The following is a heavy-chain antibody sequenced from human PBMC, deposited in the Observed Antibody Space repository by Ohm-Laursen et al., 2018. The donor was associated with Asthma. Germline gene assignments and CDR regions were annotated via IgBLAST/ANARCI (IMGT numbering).Heavy chain of an antibody. CDR2: IYYSGST. D-gene: IGHD3-22*01. CDR1: GGSISSSSYY. Sequence: GTLSLTWTVSGGSISSSSYYWGWIRQPPGKGLEWIGSIYYSGSTYYNPSLKSRVTISVDTSKNQFSLKLSSVTAADTAVYYCARHGHSSGYHLDYWGQGTLVTVSS. J-gene: IGHJ4*02. V-gene: IGHV4-39*01. CDR3: ARHGHSSGYHLDY.